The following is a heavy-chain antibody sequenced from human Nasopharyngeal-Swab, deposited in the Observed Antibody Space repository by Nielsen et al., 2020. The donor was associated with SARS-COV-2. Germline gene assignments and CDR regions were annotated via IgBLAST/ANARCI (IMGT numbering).Heavy chain of an antibody. CDR2: ISWNSGSI. D-gene: IGHD7-27*01. V-gene: IGHV3-9*01. J-gene: IGHJ6*02. Sequence: SLKISCAASGFTFDDYAMHWVRQAPGKGLEWVSGISWNSGSIGYADSVKDRFTISRDNAKNSLYLQMNSLRAEDTALYYCATLTGDYYYYGMDVWGQGTTVTVSS. CDR1: GFTFDDYA. CDR3: ATLTGDYYYYGMDV.